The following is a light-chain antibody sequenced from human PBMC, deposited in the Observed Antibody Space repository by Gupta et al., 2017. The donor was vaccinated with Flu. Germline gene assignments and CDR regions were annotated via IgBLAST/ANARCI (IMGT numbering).Light chain of an antibody. CDR1: QSLLHSNGYNY. CDR2: LGS. V-gene: IGKV2-28*01. J-gene: IGKJ4*01. Sequence: DIVMTQSPLYLPVTPGEPASISCRSSQSLLHSNGYNYLDWYLQKPGQSPQLLIYLGSNRASWVPDRFSGSGSGTDFTLKISRVEAEDVGVYYCMQALQTPLTFGGGTKVEIK. CDR3: MQALQTPLT.